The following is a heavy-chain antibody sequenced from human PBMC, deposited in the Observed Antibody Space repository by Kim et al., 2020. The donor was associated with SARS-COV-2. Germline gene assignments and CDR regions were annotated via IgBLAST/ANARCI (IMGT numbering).Heavy chain of an antibody. CDR2: SPI. V-gene: IGHV3-11*01. CDR3: ARAQARIHDY. D-gene: IGHD2-15*01. Sequence: SPIYYADSVKGRFTVSRDNSKNSLYLQRNSLPAEDTAVYFCARAQARIHDYWGQGTLVTVSS. J-gene: IGHJ4*02.